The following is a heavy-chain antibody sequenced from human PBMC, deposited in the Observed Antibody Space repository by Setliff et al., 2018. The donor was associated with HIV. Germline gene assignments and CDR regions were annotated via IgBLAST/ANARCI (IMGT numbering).Heavy chain of an antibody. D-gene: IGHD3-10*01. J-gene: IGHJ3*02. V-gene: IGHV3-9*01. CDR1: GFTFDDYA. CDR3: AKGGGHYYAIAFDI. Sequence: GGSLRLSCAASGFTFDDYAMHWVRQAPGKGLEWVSGISWNSGSIGYADSVKGRFTISRDNAKNSLYLQMNSLRAEDTALYYCAKGGGHYYAIAFDIWGQGTMVTVPS. CDR2: ISWNSGSI.